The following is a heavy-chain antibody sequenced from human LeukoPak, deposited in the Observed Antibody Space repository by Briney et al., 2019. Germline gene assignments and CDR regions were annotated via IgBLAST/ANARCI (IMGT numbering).Heavy chain of an antibody. CDR2: IYYSGST. CDR3: ARGPPIAAAAREYFQH. V-gene: IGHV4-59*12. D-gene: IGHD6-13*01. J-gene: IGHJ1*01. CDR1: GGSISSYY. Sequence: KSSETLSLTCTVSGGSISSYYWSWIRQPPGKGLEWIGYIYYSGSTNYNPSLKSRVTMSVDTSKNQFSLKLSSVTAADAAVYYCARGPPIAAAAREYFQHWGQGTLVTVSS.